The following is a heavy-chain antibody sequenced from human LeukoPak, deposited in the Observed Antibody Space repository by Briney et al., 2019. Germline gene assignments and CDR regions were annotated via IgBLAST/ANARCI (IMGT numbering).Heavy chain of an antibody. CDR2: IIPILGIA. J-gene: IGHJ5*02. Sequence: ASVKVSCKASGGTFSSYAISWVRQAPGQGLEWMGRIIPILGIANYAQKFQGRVTITADKSTSTAYMELSSLRSEDTAVYYCARGSRYCSGGSCYIYWFDPWGQGTLVTVSS. V-gene: IGHV1-69*04. CDR3: ARGSRYCSGGSCYIYWFDP. D-gene: IGHD2-15*01. CDR1: GGTFSSYA.